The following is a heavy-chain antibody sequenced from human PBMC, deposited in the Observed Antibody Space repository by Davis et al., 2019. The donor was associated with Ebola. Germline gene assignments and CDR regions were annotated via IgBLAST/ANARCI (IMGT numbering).Heavy chain of an antibody. V-gene: IGHV1-8*01. Sequence: AASVKVSCKASGYTFTSYDINWVRQATGQGLEWMGWMNPNSGNTGYAQKFQGRVTITADKSTSTAYMELSSLRSEDTAVYYCARVPQCSSTSCYLKYSSGWYYYYGMDVWGQGTTVTVS. CDR3: ARVPQCSSTSCYLKYSSGWYYYYGMDV. CDR2: MNPNSGNT. CDR1: GYTFTSYD. D-gene: IGHD2-2*01. J-gene: IGHJ6*02.